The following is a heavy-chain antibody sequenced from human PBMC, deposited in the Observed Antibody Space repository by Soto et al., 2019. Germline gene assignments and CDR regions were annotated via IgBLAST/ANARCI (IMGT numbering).Heavy chain of an antibody. CDR1: GYTFTSYG. CDR2: ISAYNGST. Sequence: ASVKVSCKASGYTFTSYGISWVRQAPGQGLEWMGWISAYNGSTNYAQKLQGRVTMTTDTSTSTAYMELRSLRSDDTAVYYCARDAYYYDSSGYSDSPSYYYYYYGMDVWGQGTTVTVSS. D-gene: IGHD3-22*01. V-gene: IGHV1-18*04. CDR3: ARDAYYYDSSGYSDSPSYYYYYYGMDV. J-gene: IGHJ6*02.